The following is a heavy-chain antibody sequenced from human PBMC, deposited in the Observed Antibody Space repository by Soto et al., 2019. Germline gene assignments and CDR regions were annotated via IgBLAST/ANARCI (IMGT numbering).Heavy chain of an antibody. J-gene: IGHJ4*02. CDR1: GGTFSSYN. D-gene: IGHD4-17*01. V-gene: IGHV1-69*08. Sequence: QVQLVQSGAEVKKPGSSVKVSCKASGGTFSSYNINWVRQAPGQGPEWMGRIIPILGIANYAQKFQGRVTITXGKXTXTAYMELSSLRSEDTAVYYCARERMDDYGGQRFFDYWGQGTLVTVSS. CDR2: IIPILGIA. CDR3: ARERMDDYGGQRFFDY.